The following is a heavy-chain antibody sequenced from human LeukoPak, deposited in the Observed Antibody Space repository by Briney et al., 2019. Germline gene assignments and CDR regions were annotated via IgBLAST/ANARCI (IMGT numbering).Heavy chain of an antibody. J-gene: IGHJ6*02. D-gene: IGHD3-10*01. CDR2: ISYDGSNK. V-gene: IGHV3-30*03. CDR3: ARWYSDGSGSYYKLFGPQYYYYGMDV. Sequence: PGGSLRLSCAASGFTFSSYGMHWVRQAPGKGLEWVAVISYDGSNKYYADSVKGRFTISRDNAKNSLYLQMNSLRAEDTAVYYCARWYSDGSGSYYKLFGPQYYYYGMDVWGQGTTVTVSS. CDR1: GFTFSSYG.